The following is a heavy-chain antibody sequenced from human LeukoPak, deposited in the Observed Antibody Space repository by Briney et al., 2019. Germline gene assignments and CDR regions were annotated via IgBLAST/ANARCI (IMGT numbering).Heavy chain of an antibody. CDR1: GSTFDDYT. J-gene: IGHJ4*02. V-gene: IGHV3-43*01. D-gene: IGHD3-3*01. CDR3: AKDSEDVTSGY. CDR2: ISWDGGST. Sequence: GGSLRLSCAASGSTFDDYTMHWVRQAPGKGLEWVSLISWDGGSTYYADSVKGRFTISRDNSKNSLYLQMNSLRAEDTAVYYCAKDSEDVTSGYWGQGTLVTVSS.